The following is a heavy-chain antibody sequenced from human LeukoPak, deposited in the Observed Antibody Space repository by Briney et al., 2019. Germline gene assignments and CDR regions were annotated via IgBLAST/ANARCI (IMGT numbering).Heavy chain of an antibody. Sequence: SETLSLTRTVSGGSISTSSYYWGWIRQPPGKGPEWIGSVYYSGNTYYSPSLKSRVTISVDTSKNQFSLKLSAVTAADTAVYYCARRGGSKIDYWGQGTLVTVSS. CDR2: VYYSGNT. J-gene: IGHJ4*02. CDR3: ARRGGSKIDY. V-gene: IGHV4-39*01. D-gene: IGHD3-3*01. CDR1: GGSISTSSYY.